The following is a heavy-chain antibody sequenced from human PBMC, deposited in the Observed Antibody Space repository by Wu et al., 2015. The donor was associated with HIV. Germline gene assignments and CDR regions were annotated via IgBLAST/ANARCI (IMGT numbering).Heavy chain of an antibody. CDR1: GDGFTSYA. CDR3: ARVGVRYCGGDCQYYFDY. J-gene: IGHJ4*02. D-gene: IGHD2-21*01. V-gene: IGHV1-69*05. CDR2: INPLFGTT. Sequence: QAQLVQFGAEVKKPGSSVKVTCKASGDGFTSYAVSWARQAPGQGLERMGGINPLFGTTRYAQKFQGRVTITTDEAKTIAYMELSSLRSEDTAVYYCARVGVRYCGGDCQYYFDYWGQGTLVTVSS.